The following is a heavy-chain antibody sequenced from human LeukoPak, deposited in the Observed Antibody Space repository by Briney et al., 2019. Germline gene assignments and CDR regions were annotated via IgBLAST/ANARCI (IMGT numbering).Heavy chain of an antibody. CDR1: GFTFSNYV. CDR3: AKDAPTLWFGELFAYFDY. V-gene: IGHV3-23*01. CDR2: INHNGEMI. Sequence: GGSLRLSCAASGFTFSNYVMSWVRQAPGKGLEWVSYINHNGEMIFYPDFVKGRFTISRDNSKNTLYLQMNSLRAEDTAVYYCAKDAPTLWFGELFAYFDYWGQGTLVTVSS. J-gene: IGHJ4*02. D-gene: IGHD3-10*01.